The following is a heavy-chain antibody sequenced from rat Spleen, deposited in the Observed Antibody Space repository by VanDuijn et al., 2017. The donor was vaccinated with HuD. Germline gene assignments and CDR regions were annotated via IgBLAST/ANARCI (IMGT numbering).Heavy chain of an antibody. CDR2: ISHDGSST. D-gene: IGHD1-1*01. CDR3: TRGGYFRY. V-gene: IGHV5-7*01. Sequence: EVQLVESDGGLVQPGRSLKLSCAVSGFTFSDNYMAWVRQAPTKGLEWVATISHDGSSTYYRDSVKGRFTISRDIVENTLYLQMSSLRSEDTATYYCTRGGYFRYWGQGVMVTVSS. J-gene: IGHJ2*01. CDR1: GFTFSDNY.